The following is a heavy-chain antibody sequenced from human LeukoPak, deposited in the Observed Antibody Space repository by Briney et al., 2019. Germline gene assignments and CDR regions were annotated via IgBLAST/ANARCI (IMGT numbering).Heavy chain of an antibody. D-gene: IGHD3-10*01. CDR1: GYTLTELS. V-gene: IGHV1-24*01. Sequence: GASVKVSCKVSGYTLTELSMHWVRQAPGKGLEWMGGFDPEDGETIYAQKFQGRVTMTEDTSTNTAYMELSSLRSEDTAVYYCATDNFHSGSGAQGDYWGQGTLVTVSS. CDR3: ATDNFHSGSGAQGDY. CDR2: FDPEDGET. J-gene: IGHJ4*02.